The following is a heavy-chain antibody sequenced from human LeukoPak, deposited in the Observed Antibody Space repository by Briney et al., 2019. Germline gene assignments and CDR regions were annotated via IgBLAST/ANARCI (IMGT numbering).Heavy chain of an antibody. CDR2: INHSGST. CDR1: GGSFSGDY. D-gene: IGHD4-17*01. V-gene: IGHV4-34*01. J-gene: IGHJ6*03. Sequence: SETLSLTCAVYGGSFSGDYWTWIRQPPGKGLEWIGQINHSGSTNYNPSLKSRVTISVDTSKNQFSLKLSFVTAADTALYYCARATTLYYYYYYMDVWGKGTTVTVSS. CDR3: ARATTLYYYYYYMDV.